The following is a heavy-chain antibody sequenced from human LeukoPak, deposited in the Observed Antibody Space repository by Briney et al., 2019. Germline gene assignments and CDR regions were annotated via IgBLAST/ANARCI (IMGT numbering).Heavy chain of an antibody. V-gene: IGHV3-74*03. Sequence: GGSLRLSCAASGFTFSTFWMHWVGQAPGKGLVWVSGINSDGSSTTYADSVKGRFTISRDNAKNTLYLQMNNLRAEDTAVYYCARGRYYGMDVWGQGTTVTVSS. J-gene: IGHJ6*02. CDR1: GFTFSTFW. CDR3: ARGRYYGMDV. CDR2: INSDGSST.